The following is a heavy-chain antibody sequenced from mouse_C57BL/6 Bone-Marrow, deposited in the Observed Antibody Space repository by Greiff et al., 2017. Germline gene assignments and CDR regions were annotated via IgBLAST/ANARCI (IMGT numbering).Heavy chain of an antibody. D-gene: IGHD1-1*01. CDR3: SRSTVLATDY. V-gene: IGHV1-15*01. J-gene: IGHJ2*01. CDR2: IDPETGGT. CDR1: GYTFTDYE. Sequence: VKLMESGAELVRPGASVTLSCKASGYTFTDYEMHWVKQTPVPGLEWIGAIDPETGGTAYNQKFKGTAILTADKSSSPAYMELRSLTSEDAAVYYYSRSTVLATDYGGPGTTLTVSS.